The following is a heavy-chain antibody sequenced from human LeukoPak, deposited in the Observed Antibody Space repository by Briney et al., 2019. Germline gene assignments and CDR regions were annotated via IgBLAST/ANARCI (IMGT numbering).Heavy chain of an antibody. CDR2: IIPILGIA. J-gene: IGHJ2*01. CDR1: GGTFSSYA. D-gene: IGHD2-15*01. V-gene: IGHV1-69*04. CDR3: ATEGGYCSGGSCYFDWYFDL. Sequence: ASVKVSCKASGGTFSSYAISWVRQAPGQGLEWMGRIIPILGIANYAQKFQGRVTITADKSTSTAYMELSSLRSEDTAVYYCATEGGYCSGGSCYFDWYFDLWGRGTLVTVSS.